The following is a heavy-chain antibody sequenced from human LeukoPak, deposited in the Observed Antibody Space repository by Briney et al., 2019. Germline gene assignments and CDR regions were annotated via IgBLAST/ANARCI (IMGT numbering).Heavy chain of an antibody. D-gene: IGHD6-13*01. V-gene: IGHV4-39*07. CDR3: ARSEGAAAGSDY. Sequence: WVRQPPGKGLEWIGSIYYSGSTYYNPSLKSRVTISVDTSKNQFSLKLSSVTAADTAVYYCARSEGAAAGSDYWGQGTLVAVSS. J-gene: IGHJ4*02. CDR2: IYYSGST.